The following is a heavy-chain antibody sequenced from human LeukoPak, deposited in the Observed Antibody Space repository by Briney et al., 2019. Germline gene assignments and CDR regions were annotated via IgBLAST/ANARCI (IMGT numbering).Heavy chain of an antibody. D-gene: IGHD3-10*01. CDR3: ARDLLLWFGELRGSNWFDP. V-gene: IGHV3-30*04. CDR1: GFTFSSYA. CDR2: ISYDGSNK. Sequence: PGGSLRLSCAASGFTFSSYAMHWVRQAPGKGLEWVAVISYDGSNKYYADSVKGRFTISRDNSKNTLYLQMNSLRAEDTAVSYCARDLLLWFGELRGSNWFDPWGQGTLVTVSS. J-gene: IGHJ5*02.